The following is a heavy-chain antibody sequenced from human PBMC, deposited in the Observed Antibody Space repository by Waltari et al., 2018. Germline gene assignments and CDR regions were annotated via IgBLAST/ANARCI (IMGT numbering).Heavy chain of an antibody. CDR2: MFYSGST. D-gene: IGHD3-22*01. Sequence: QVQLQESGPGLVKPSETLSLTCTVSGDSISRSSYYWGWIRQTPGKGREWFGSMFYSGSTCFTPSLRSRVTISRDTSKNQFSLKVTSVTAADTAVYYCARKYHSSGYYFLGWFDPWGQGTLVTVSS. CDR1: GDSISRSSYY. J-gene: IGHJ5*02. V-gene: IGHV4-39*01. CDR3: ARKYHSSGYYFLGWFDP.